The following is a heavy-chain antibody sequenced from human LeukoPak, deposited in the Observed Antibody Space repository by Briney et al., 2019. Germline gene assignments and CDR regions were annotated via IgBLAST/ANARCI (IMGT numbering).Heavy chain of an antibody. D-gene: IGHD6-19*01. CDR1: GGSISSSSYY. J-gene: IGHJ4*02. V-gene: IGHV4-39*01. CDR3: ATSSPGIAVAGTYYFDY. Sequence: PSETLSLTYTVSGGSISSSSYYWGWIRRPPGKGLEWIGSIYYSGSTYYNPSLKSRVTISVDTSKNQFSLKLSSVTAADTAVYYCATSSPGIAVAGTYYFDYWGQGTLVTVSS. CDR2: IYYSGST.